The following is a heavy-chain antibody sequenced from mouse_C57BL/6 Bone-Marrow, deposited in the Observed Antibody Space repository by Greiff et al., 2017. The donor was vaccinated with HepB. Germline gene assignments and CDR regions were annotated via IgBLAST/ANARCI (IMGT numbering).Heavy chain of an antibody. CDR2: IDPETGGT. CDR3: TLIYYDYPAWFAY. CDR1: GYTFTDYE. J-gene: IGHJ3*01. V-gene: IGHV1-15*01. Sequence: QFQLQQSGAELVRPGASVTLSCKASGYTFTDYEMHWVKQTPVHGLEWIGAIDPETGGTAYNQKFKGKAILTADKSSSTAYMELRSLTSEDSAVYYCTLIYYDYPAWFAYWGQGTLVTVSA. D-gene: IGHD2-4*01.